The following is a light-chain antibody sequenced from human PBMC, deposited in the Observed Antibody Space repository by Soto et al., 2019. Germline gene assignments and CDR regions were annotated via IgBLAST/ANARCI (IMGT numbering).Light chain of an antibody. Sequence: QSALTQPASVSGSPGQSITISCTGTSSEVGGYNYVSWYQQHPGKAPKLMIYDVSNRPSGVSNRFSGSKSGNTASLTISGLQAEDEADYYCSSDTSSQHLFGGGTKLTV. CDR3: SSDTSSQHL. V-gene: IGLV2-14*01. CDR1: SSEVGGYNY. CDR2: DVS. J-gene: IGLJ2*01.